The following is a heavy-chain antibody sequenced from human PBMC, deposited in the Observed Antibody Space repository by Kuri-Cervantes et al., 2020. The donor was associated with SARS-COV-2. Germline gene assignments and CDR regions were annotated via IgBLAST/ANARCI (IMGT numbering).Heavy chain of an antibody. D-gene: IGHD5-12*01. Sequence: GSLRLSCTVSGGSVSSGSYYWSWIRQPPGKGLEWIGYIYYSGSTNYNPSLKSRVTISVDTSKNQFSLKLSSVTAADTAVYYCALRIVATIGFDYWGQGTLVTVSS. CDR1: GGSVSSGSYY. CDR2: IYYSGST. V-gene: IGHV4-61*01. CDR3: ALRIVATIGFDY. J-gene: IGHJ4*02.